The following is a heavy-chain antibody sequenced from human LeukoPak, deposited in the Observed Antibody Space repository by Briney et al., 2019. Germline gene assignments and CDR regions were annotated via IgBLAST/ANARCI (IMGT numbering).Heavy chain of an antibody. V-gene: IGHV4-39*01. J-gene: IGHJ4*02. CDR1: GGSISSSSYY. CDR3: ARVTGYMTEDLFHY. CDR2: IYYSGST. Sequence: SETLSLTCTVSGGSISSSSYYWGWIRQPPGKGLEWIGSIYYSGSTYYNPSLKSRVTISVDTSKNQFSLKLSSVTAADTAGYYCARVTGYMTEDLFHYWGQGTLVTVSS. D-gene: IGHD2-2*02.